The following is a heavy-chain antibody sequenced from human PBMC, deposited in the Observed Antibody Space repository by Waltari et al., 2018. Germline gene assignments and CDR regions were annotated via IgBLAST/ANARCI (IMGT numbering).Heavy chain of an antibody. J-gene: IGHJ5*02. V-gene: IGHV1-2*06. D-gene: IGHD5-12*01. CDR1: GYTFTGYY. CDR2: INPNSGNT. CDR3: ASRGSENWFDP. Sequence: QVQLVQSGAEVKKPGASVKVSCKASGYTFTGYYMHWVRQAPGQGLEWMGRINPNSGNTNYAQKRQGRVTMTTDTSTSTAYMELRSLRSDDTAVYYCASRGSENWFDPWGQGTLVTVSS.